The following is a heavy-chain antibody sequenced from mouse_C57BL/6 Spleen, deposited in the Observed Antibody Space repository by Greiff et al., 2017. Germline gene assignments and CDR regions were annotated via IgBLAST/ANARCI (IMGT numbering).Heavy chain of an antibody. CDR3: TTNYYCSSPAWFAY. CDR2: IDPEDGDT. CDR1: GFNIKDYY. D-gene: IGHD1-1*01. Sequence: EVKVVESGAELVRPGASVKLSCTASGFNIKDYYMHWVKQRPEQGLEWIGRIDPEDGDTEYAPKFQGKATMTADTSSNTAYLQLSSLTSEDTAVYYCTTNYYCSSPAWFAYWGQGTLVTVSA. V-gene: IGHV14-1*01. J-gene: IGHJ3*01.